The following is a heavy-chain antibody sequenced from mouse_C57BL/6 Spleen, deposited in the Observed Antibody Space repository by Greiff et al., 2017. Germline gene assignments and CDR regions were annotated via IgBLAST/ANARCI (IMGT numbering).Heavy chain of an antibody. CDR2: IYPRDGST. D-gene: IGHD3-2*02. CDR1: GYTFTSYD. J-gene: IGHJ3*01. Sequence: QVQLQQSGPELVKPGASVKLSCKASGYTFTSYDINWVKQRPGQGLEWIGWIYPRDGSTKYNERFKGKATLTVDTSSSTAYMELHSLTSEDSAVYFGARGGDSSGYVAWFAYWGQGTLVTVSA. V-gene: IGHV1-85*01. CDR3: ARGGDSSGYVAWFAY.